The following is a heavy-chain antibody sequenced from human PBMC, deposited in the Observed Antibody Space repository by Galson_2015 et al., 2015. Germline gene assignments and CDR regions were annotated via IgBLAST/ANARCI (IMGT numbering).Heavy chain of an antibody. CDR2: INKDGSEK. J-gene: IGHJ3*02. D-gene: IGHD3-10*01. CDR3: AKYGSGSRTAFET. Sequence: SLRLSCAASGFTFSTYSMNWVRQAPGKGLEWVANINKDGSEKYYVDSVKGRFTISRDNAKNSLYLQMNSLRAEDTAVYYCAKYGSGSRTAFETWGQGTMVTVSS. CDR1: GFTFSTYS. V-gene: IGHV3-7*03.